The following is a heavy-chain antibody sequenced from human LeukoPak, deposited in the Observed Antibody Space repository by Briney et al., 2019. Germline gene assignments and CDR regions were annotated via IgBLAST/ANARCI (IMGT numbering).Heavy chain of an antibody. Sequence: SETLSLPCTVSSDSISSSYWSWILYPPGKGLEWIGYIYYRGSSNYDPSLKGRVALSEDTSKNQFSLKMNSVPAANTAEYCCARGYCSSTICFQYFHHWGQGTLVTVSS. V-gene: IGHV4-59*01. CDR3: ARGYCSSTICFQYFHH. CDR1: SDSISSSY. J-gene: IGHJ1*01. CDR2: IYYRGSS. D-gene: IGHD2-2*01.